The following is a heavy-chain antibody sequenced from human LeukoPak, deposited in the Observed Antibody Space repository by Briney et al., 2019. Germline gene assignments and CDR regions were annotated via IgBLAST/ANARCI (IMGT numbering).Heavy chain of an antibody. D-gene: IGHD6-13*01. CDR3: ARVGALDIQVAAAAATSYYFDC. CDR1: GYSISSGYY. CDR2: IYHSGST. J-gene: IGHJ4*02. V-gene: IGHV4-38-2*02. Sequence: PSETLSLTCTVSGYSISSGYYWGWIRQPPGKGLEWIGSIYHSGSTYYNPSLKSRVTISVDTSKNQFSLKLSSVTAADTAVYYCARVGALDIQVAAAAATSYYFDCWGQGTLVTVSS.